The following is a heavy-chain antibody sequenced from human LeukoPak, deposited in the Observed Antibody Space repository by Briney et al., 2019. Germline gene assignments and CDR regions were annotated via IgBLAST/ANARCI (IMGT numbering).Heavy chain of an antibody. D-gene: IGHD3-9*01. CDR1: GFTFSSYW. CDR2: IKPDGSEK. J-gene: IGHJ6*02. V-gene: IGHV3-7*01. Sequence: GGALRPSCAASGFTFSSYWMSWVRQAPGKGLGGVANIKPDGSEKYYVDSVKGRFTISRDNAKNSLYLQMNSLRAEDTAVYYCAREKHPYYDILTGYYGYGMDVWGQGTTVTVSS. CDR3: AREKHPYYDILTGYYGYGMDV.